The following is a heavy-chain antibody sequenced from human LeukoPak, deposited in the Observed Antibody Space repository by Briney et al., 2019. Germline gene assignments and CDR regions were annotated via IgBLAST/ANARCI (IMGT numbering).Heavy chain of an antibody. D-gene: IGHD3-10*01. J-gene: IGHJ6*02. V-gene: IGHV4-4*07. CDR2: IYTSGST. CDR3: ARVVVGYGSDYYYGMDV. Sequence: SETLSLTCTVSGGSISSYYWSWIRQPAGKGLEWIGRIYTSGSTNYNPSLKSRVTMSVDTSRNQFSLKLSSVTAADTAVYYCARVVVGYGSDYYYGMDVWGQGTTVTVSS. CDR1: GGSISSYY.